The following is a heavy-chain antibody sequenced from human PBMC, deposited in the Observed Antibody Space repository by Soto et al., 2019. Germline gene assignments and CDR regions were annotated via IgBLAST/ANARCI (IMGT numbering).Heavy chain of an antibody. Sequence: PGGSRRLSLADSDFDFRSSGLHWVRQAPGKGLEWWAASSYDGRETFYADSAKGRFPVSKEMSTNTAFLQMTALRHQDTAGNIFARDSGCSLLNFDTWGQGTPVTVSS. CDR1: DFDFRSSG. V-gene: IGHV3-30*03. J-gene: IGHJ4*02. D-gene: IGHD3-10*01. CDR2: SSYDGRET. CDR3: ARDSGCSLLNFDT.